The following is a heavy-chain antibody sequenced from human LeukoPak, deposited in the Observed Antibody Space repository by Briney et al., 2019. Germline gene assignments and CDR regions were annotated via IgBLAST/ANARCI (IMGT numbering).Heavy chain of an antibody. CDR1: GFTFSSYG. Sequence: GIPLRLFCAASGFTFSSYGMHGVRQAPGKGLEWVAVISYDGSNKYYADSVKGRFTISRDNSKNTLYLQMNSLRAEDTAVYYCAKDLRGTMVRGVIGYWGQGTLVTVSS. V-gene: IGHV3-30*18. D-gene: IGHD3-10*01. CDR3: AKDLRGTMVRGVIGY. J-gene: IGHJ4*02. CDR2: ISYDGSNK.